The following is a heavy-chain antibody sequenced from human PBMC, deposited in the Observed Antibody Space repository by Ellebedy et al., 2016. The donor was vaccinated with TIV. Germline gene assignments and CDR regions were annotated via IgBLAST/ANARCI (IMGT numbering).Heavy chain of an antibody. CDR1: GYSLARHG. Sequence: AASVKVSCKASGYSLARHGCSWVRQAHGQGIEWMGWLSAYNGNTKSAQNLQDRLTMTTDTSTSTAYMELRSLRSDDTAVYYCARDMWIAPPRTYYSYYGMDVWGQGTTVTVSS. D-gene: IGHD5-12*01. V-gene: IGHV1-18*04. CDR3: ARDMWIAPPRTYYSYYGMDV. CDR2: LSAYNGNT. J-gene: IGHJ6*02.